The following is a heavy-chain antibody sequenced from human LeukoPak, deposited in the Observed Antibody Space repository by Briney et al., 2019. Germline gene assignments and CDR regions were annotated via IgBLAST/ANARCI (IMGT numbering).Heavy chain of an antibody. CDR1: GGTFSNSW. V-gene: IGHV3-74*03. Sequence: ASVKVSCKASGGTFSNSWMYWVRQAPGKGLVWVSRINSDGSTTEYADSVKGRFTISRDNAKNTLFLQMNSLRVEDTAVYYCARGPDHGGSYYHDWGQGTLVTVSS. CDR3: ARGPDHGGSYYHD. J-gene: IGHJ4*02. CDR2: INSDGSTT. D-gene: IGHD1-26*01.